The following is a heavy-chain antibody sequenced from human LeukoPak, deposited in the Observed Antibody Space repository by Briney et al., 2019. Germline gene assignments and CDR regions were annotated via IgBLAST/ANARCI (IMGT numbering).Heavy chain of an antibody. V-gene: IGHV4-39*01. CDR1: GGSISSTTYY. CDR2: LYYSGSS. D-gene: IGHD5-12*01. CDR3: ARGGYDWIPFDY. Sequence: SETLSLTCTVSGGSISSTTYYWGWIRQPPGKGLEWIGSLYYSGSSYNNPSLKSRVTISIDTSKNQFSLKLSSVTGADTAVYYCARGGYDWIPFDYWGQGTLVTVSS. J-gene: IGHJ4*02.